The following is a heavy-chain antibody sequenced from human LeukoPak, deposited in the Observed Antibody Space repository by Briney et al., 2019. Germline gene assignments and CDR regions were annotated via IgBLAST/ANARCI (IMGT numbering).Heavy chain of an antibody. CDR3: ARLTRRSGNYFDY. Sequence: SETLSLTCAVYGGSFSGYYWSWIRQPPGKGLEWIGEINHSGSTNYNPSLKSRVTISVDTSKSQFSLKLSSVTAADTAVYYCARLTRRSGNYFDYWGQGTLVTVSS. D-gene: IGHD1-1*01. J-gene: IGHJ4*02. CDR2: INHSGST. V-gene: IGHV4-34*01. CDR1: GGSFSGYY.